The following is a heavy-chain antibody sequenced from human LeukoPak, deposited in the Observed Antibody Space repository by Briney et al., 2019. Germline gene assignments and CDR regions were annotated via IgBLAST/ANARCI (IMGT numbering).Heavy chain of an antibody. CDR1: GGSISSGSYY. Sequence: SETLSLTCTVSGGSISSGSYYWSWIRQPAGKGLEWSGRIYTSGSTNYNPSLKSRVTISVDTSKNQFSLKLSSVTAADTAVYYCVRGRPSIGVGATTNWFDPWGQGTLVTVSS. CDR2: IYTSGST. CDR3: VRGRPSIGVGATTNWFDP. D-gene: IGHD1-26*01. J-gene: IGHJ5*02. V-gene: IGHV4-61*02.